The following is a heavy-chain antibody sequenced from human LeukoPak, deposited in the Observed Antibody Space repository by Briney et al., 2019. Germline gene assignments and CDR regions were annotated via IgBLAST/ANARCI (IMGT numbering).Heavy chain of an antibody. J-gene: IGHJ4*02. V-gene: IGHV3-30*02. CDR1: GFTFSSYS. D-gene: IGHD3-10*01. CDR2: IRYDGSNK. Sequence: PGGSLRLSCAASGFTFSSYSMHWVRQAPGKGLEWVAFIRYDGSNKYYADSVKGRFTISRDNSKNTLYLQMNSLRAEDTAVYYCAKPYGSGSYLYYFDYWGQGTLVTVSS. CDR3: AKPYGSGSYLYYFDY.